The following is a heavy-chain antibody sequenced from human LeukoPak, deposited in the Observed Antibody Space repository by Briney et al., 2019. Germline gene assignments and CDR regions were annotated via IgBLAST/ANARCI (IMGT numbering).Heavy chain of an antibody. V-gene: IGHV5-51*01. CDR2: IYPGDSDT. Sequence: GESLKISCKGSGYSFTTYWIAWVRQMPDKGLEWMGIIYPGDSDTTYSPSFQGQVTISADKSISTAYLQWGSLKASDTAMYYCARLEGVAVAGRWGQGTLVTVSS. CDR3: ARLEGVAVAGR. J-gene: IGHJ4*02. CDR1: GYSFTTYW. D-gene: IGHD6-19*01.